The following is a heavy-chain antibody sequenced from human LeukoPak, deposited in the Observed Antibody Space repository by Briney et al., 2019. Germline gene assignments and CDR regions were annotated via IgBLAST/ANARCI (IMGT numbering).Heavy chain of an antibody. Sequence: GGSLRLSCAASGFTFSSYWMDWVRQVPGKGLEWVANIKQDGIEKYFVGSVKGRFAISRDNAKNSLYLRMNSLRVEDTAVYYCARVGARRWFDPWGQGTLVTVSS. V-gene: IGHV3-7*01. CDR3: ARVGARRWFDP. CDR2: IKQDGIEK. CDR1: GFTFSSYW. D-gene: IGHD6-6*01. J-gene: IGHJ5*02.